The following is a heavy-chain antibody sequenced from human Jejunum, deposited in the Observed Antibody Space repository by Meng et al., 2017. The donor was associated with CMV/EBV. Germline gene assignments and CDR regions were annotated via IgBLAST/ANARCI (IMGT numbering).Heavy chain of an antibody. Sequence: TVSGESISTYFWTWSRQVAGKGLEWIGYVNGTQGTNYNPSLKSRVTISADTSKDQLSLRLTSVTAADTAVYYCARGRWTGGWFDPWGQGILVTVSS. D-gene: IGHD3/OR15-3a*01. J-gene: IGHJ5*02. V-gene: IGHV4-59*12. CDR3: ARGRWTGGWFDP. CDR2: VNGTQGT. CDR1: GESISTYF.